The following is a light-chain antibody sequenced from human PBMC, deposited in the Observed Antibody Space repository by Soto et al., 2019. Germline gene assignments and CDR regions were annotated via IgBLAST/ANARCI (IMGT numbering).Light chain of an antibody. V-gene: IGLV1-51*01. J-gene: IGLJ2*01. CDR2: EHN. Sequence: QSVLTQPPSVSAAPGLTVTISCSGSISNIGVNYVSWYQQVPGTAPKLLIYEHNKRPSGIPDRFSGSTSGTSATLGITGLKTGDEGDYYCATWDSNLRAVVFGGGPKLTVL. CDR1: ISNIGVNY. CDR3: ATWDSNLRAVV.